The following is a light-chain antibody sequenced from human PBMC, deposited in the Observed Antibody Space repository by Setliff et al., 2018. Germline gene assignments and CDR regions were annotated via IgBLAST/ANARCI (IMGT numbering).Light chain of an antibody. J-gene: IGLJ1*01. CDR2: EVS. CDR3: SSYGGDNNFV. V-gene: IGLV2-8*01. Sequence: QSVLAQPPSASGSPGQSVTIPCTGTSSDVGGYSYVSWYQQRPGKAPKLLIYEVSKRPSGVPDRFSGSKSGNTASLTVSGLQAEDEADYYCSSYGGDNNFVFGTGTKVTVL. CDR1: SSDVGGYSY.